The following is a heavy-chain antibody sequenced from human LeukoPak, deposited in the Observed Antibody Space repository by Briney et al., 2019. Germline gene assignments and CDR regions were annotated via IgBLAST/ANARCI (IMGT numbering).Heavy chain of an antibody. Sequence: GGSLRLSCAASGFTFSSYAMSWVRQAPGKGLEWVSGISASGGLTYYADSVKGRFTISRDNSKNTLYLQMNGLRAEDTAVYYCAKDRLGARNYFDYWGQGTLVTVSS. CDR3: AKDRLGARNYFDY. CDR2: ISASGGLT. V-gene: IGHV3-23*01. CDR1: GFTFSSYA. J-gene: IGHJ4*02. D-gene: IGHD1-26*01.